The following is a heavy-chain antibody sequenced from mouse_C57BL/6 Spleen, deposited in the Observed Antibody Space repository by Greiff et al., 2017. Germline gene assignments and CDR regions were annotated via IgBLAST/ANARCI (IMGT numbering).Heavy chain of an antibody. J-gene: IGHJ3*01. V-gene: IGHV1-55*01. Sequence: QVQLQQPGAELVKPGASVKMSCKASGYTFTSYWITWVKQRPGQGLEWIGDIYPGSGSTNYNEKFKSKATLTVDTSSSTAYMQLSSLTSEDSAVYYGARDYYYGSSLFAYWGQGTLVTVSA. CDR2: IYPGSGST. CDR3: ARDYYYGSSLFAY. CDR1: GYTFTSYW. D-gene: IGHD1-1*01.